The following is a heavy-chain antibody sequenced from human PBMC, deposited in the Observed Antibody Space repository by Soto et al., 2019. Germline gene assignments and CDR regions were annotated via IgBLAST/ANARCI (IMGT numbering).Heavy chain of an antibody. V-gene: IGHV1-24*01. J-gene: IGHJ6*02. D-gene: IGHD6-13*01. CDR2: FDPEDGET. CDR3: ATDTFGQQLKYGMDV. Sequence: GASVKVSCKVSGYTLTELSMHWVRQAPGKGPEWMGGFDPEDGETIYAQKFQGRVTMTEDTSTDTAYMELSSLRSEDTAVYYCATDTFGQQLKYGMDVWGQGTTVTVSS. CDR1: GYTLTELS.